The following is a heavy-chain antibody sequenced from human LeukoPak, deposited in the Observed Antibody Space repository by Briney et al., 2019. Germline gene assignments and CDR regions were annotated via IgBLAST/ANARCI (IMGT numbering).Heavy chain of an antibody. CDR2: MNPNSGNT. CDR1: GYTFTSYD. V-gene: IGHV1-8*01. J-gene: IGHJ6*03. Sequence: ASVKVSCKASGYTFTSYDINWVRQATGQGLEWMGWMNPNSGNTGYAQKFQGRVTMTRNTSISTAYMELSSLRSEDTAVYYCARGDIVATILGYYYYMDVWGKGTTVTISS. CDR3: ARGDIVATILGYYYYMDV. D-gene: IGHD5-12*01.